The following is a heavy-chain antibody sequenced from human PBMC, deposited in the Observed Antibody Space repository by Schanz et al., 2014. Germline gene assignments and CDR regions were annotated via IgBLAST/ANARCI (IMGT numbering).Heavy chain of an antibody. J-gene: IGHJ5*01. CDR1: GYPFTGYS. CDR3: ARDSDVSKYNLFDS. CDR2: INPNSGGT. V-gene: IGHV1-2*06. Sequence: QVQLVQSGADVKKPGASVKVSCKASGYPFTGYSMHWGRQAPGQGLEWMGRINPNSGGTNYAQKFQGRVTMTRDTSISTVYMELTRLTFDDTAIYYCARDSDVSKYNLFDSWGQGTLVTVSS.